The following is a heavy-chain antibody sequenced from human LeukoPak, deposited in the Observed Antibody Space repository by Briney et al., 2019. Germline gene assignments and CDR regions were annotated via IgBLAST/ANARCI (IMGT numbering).Heavy chain of an antibody. CDR2: IIPIFGTA. J-gene: IGHJ4*02. D-gene: IGHD4-23*01. CDR3: ARERTTVGDPDYFDY. V-gene: IGHV1-69*05. Sequence: SVKVSCKASGGTFSSYAISWVRQAPGPGLEWMGRIIPIFGTANYAQKFPGRVTITTDESTSTAYMELSSLRSEDTAVYYCARERTTVGDPDYFDYWGQGTPVTVSS. CDR1: GGTFSSYA.